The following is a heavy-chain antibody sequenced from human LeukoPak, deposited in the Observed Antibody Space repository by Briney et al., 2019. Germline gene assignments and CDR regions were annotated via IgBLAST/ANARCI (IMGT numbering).Heavy chain of an antibody. J-gene: IGHJ5*01. CDR3: ARGLTAYYNNWFDS. D-gene: IGHD3-9*01. CDR1: GYTFTTYH. Sequence: GASVKVSCKASGYTFTTYHMHWVRQAPGQGLEWRGIINPSGDSTTYARKFQGRVTMTRDTSTSTVYMELSSLRSEDTAVYYCARGLTAYYNNWFDSWGQGTLVTVSS. CDR2: INPSGDST. V-gene: IGHV1-46*01.